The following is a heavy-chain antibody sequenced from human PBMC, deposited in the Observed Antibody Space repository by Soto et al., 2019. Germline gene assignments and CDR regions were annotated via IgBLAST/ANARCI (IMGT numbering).Heavy chain of an antibody. Sequence: QVQLQESGPGLVKPSQTLSLTCTVSGGSISSGGYYWSWIRQHPGKGLEWIGYIYYSGSTYYNPSLKSRVTISVDTSKNRFSLKLSSVTAADTAVYYCARDPLHIYGDYVQTYFDYWGQGTLVTVSS. J-gene: IGHJ4*02. CDR2: IYYSGST. CDR1: GGSISSGGYY. D-gene: IGHD4-17*01. V-gene: IGHV4-31*03. CDR3: ARDPLHIYGDYVQTYFDY.